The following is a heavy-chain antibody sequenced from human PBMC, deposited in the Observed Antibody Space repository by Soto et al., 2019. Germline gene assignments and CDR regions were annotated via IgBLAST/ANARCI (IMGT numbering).Heavy chain of an antibody. D-gene: IGHD3-3*01. CDR1: GGSISSYY. CDR3: ARGKDYDFWSGYHYYYGMDV. Sequence: SETLSLTCTVSGGSISSYYWSWIRQPPGKGLEWIGYIYYSGSTNYNPSLKSRVTISVDTSKNQFSLKLSSVTAADTAVYYCARGKDYDFWSGYHYYYGMDVWGQGTTVTVSS. V-gene: IGHV4-59*01. J-gene: IGHJ6*02. CDR2: IYYSGST.